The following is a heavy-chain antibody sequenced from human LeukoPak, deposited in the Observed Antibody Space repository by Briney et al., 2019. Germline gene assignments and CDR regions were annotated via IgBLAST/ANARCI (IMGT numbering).Heavy chain of an antibody. V-gene: IGHV3-30*04. CDR1: GFTFRDYA. J-gene: IGHJ3*01. CDR3: ARRPRGYALDV. Sequence: GGSLRLSCTASGFTFRDYAFHWVRQAPGKGLEWVALISTDSINKYYADSVAGRFTVSRGDSNNTLFLHLDTLKTEDTAVYFCARRPRGYALDVWGQGTMVTVS. CDR2: ISTDSINK.